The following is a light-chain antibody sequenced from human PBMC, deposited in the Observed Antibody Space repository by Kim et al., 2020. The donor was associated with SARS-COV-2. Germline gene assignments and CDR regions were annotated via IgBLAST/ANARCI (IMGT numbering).Light chain of an antibody. J-gene: IGKJ1*01. CDR3: QQYNNWPPWT. Sequence: SPGVRATLSCRASQSVSSRLAWYQQKPGQAPRLLIYGASTRATGIPARFSGSGSGTDFTLTIGSLQSEDFATYYCQQYNNWPPWTFGQGTKVDIK. CDR2: GAS. CDR1: QSVSSR. V-gene: IGKV3-15*01.